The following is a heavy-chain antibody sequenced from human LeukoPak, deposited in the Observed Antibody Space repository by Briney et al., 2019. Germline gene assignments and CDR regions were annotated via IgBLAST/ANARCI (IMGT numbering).Heavy chain of an antibody. CDR3: ARDLGTTPYDSSGFPPDY. D-gene: IGHD3-22*01. J-gene: IGHJ4*02. CDR2: ISSSCSYI. V-gene: IGHV3-21*01. Sequence: GGSLRLSCAASGFTLSTYSMNWVRQAPGKGLEWVSSISSSCSYICYADAVKGRFTISRDKATKSLYLQMNSLRAEATAVYYCARDLGTTPYDSSGFPPDYWGQGTLVTVSS. CDR1: GFTLSTYS.